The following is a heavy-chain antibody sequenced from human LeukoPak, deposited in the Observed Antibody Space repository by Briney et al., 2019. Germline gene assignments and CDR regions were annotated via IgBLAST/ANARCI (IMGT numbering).Heavy chain of an antibody. V-gene: IGHV4-34*01. Sequence: SETLSLTCAVYGGSFSGYYWSWIRQPPGKGLEWIGEINHSGSTNYNPSLKSRVTISVDTSENQFSLKLSSVTAADTAVYYCARVVVPAAILFDYWGQGTLVTVSS. D-gene: IGHD2-2*02. CDR2: INHSGST. J-gene: IGHJ4*02. CDR3: ARVVVPAAILFDY. CDR1: GGSFSGYY.